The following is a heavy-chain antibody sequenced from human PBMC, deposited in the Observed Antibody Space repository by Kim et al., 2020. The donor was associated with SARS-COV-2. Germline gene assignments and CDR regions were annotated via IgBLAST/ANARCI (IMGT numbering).Heavy chain of an antibody. D-gene: IGHD2-15*01. CDR1: GYTFTRND. V-gene: IGHV1-18*01. CDR3: ARERRYCNGGNCYDLDDF. J-gene: IGHJ4*02. CDR2: ISAYNGDT. Sequence: ASVKVSCKASGYTFTRNDISWVRQAPGQGLEWMGWISAYNGDTNYAQKFQGRVTMTTDTSTSTAYMELGSLRSDDTAVYYCARERRYCNGGNCYDLDDFWGQGTLVTVSS.